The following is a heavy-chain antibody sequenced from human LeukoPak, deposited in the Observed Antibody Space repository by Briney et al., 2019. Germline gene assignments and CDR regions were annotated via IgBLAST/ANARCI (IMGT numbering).Heavy chain of an antibody. D-gene: IGHD5-24*01. CDR3: ANVDGYNLNFDY. CDR2: ISGSGGST. J-gene: IGHJ4*02. V-gene: IGHV3-23*01. CDR1: GFTFTSYS. Sequence: GGSLRLSCAASGFTFTSYSMSWVRQAPGKGLEWVSAISGSGGSTYYADSVKGRFTISRDNSKNTLYLQMNSLRAEDTAVYYCANVDGYNLNFDYWGQGTLVTVSS.